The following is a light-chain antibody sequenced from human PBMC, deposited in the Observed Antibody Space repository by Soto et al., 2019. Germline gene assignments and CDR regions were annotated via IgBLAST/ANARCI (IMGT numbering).Light chain of an antibody. J-gene: IGLJ1*01. CDR2: EVS. V-gene: IGLV2-14*01. Sequence: QSALTQPASVSGSPGQSITISCTGTSSDVGGYNYVSWYQQHPGKAPKLLIYEVSHRPSGVSNRFSGSKSGNTASLTISGLQAEDEADYYCSSSTRSNTLLYVFGTGTRVTVL. CDR1: SSDVGGYNY. CDR3: SSSTRSNTLLYV.